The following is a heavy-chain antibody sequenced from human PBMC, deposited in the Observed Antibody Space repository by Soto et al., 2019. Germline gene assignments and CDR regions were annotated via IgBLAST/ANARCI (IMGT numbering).Heavy chain of an antibody. D-gene: IGHD3-3*01. J-gene: IGHJ5*02. CDR2: INHSGST. Sequence: QVQLQQWGAGLLKPSETLSLTCAVYGGSFSGYYWSWIRQPPGKGLEWIGEINHSGSTNYNPSLKSPVTISVDTSKNQFSLKLSSVTAADTAVYYCASITIFGVVTTIDPWGQGTLVTVSS. CDR3: ASITIFGVVTTIDP. CDR1: GGSFSGYY. V-gene: IGHV4-34*01.